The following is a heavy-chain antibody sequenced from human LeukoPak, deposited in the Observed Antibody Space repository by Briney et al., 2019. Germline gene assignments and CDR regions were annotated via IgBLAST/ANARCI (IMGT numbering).Heavy chain of an antibody. J-gene: IGHJ5*02. CDR3: ARSKTGSLGNWFDL. CDR2: MNPNSGYS. V-gene: IGHV1-8*01. Sequence: ASMKVSCKASGYTFTSYDINWVRQATGQGLEWMGWMNPNSGYSGYAQKFQARVTMARNTSISTAYMELSNLRFEDTAVYYCARSKTGSLGNWFDLWGQGTLVTVSS. D-gene: IGHD1-1*01. CDR1: GYTFTSYD.